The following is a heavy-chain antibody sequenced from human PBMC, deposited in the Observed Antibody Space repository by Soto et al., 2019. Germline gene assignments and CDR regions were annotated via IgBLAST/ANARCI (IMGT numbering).Heavy chain of an antibody. CDR3: ARGRQWLDY. Sequence: QVQLQESGPGLVKPSETLSLTCTVSGGSISNYYWSWIRQPPGKGLEWIGYIYYTVSTNYNPSLKSRVTISVDTSENQFSLRLSSVTAADTAIYYCARGRQWLDYWGQGTLVTVSS. CDR2: IYYTVST. D-gene: IGHD6-19*01. CDR1: GGSISNYY. V-gene: IGHV4-59*01. J-gene: IGHJ4*02.